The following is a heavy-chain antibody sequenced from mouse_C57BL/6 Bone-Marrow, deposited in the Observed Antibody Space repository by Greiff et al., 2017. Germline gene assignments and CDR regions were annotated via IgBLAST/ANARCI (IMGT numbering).Heavy chain of an antibody. CDR3: ARDRGSYFDV. J-gene: IGHJ1*03. V-gene: IGHV5-16*01. Sequence: EVQLVESEGGLVQPGSSMKLSCTASGFTFSDYYMAWVRQVPEKGLEWVANINYDGSSPYYLDSLKSRFIISRDNAKNILYLQMSSLKSEDTATYYCARDRGSYFDVWGTGTTVTVSS. CDR1: GFTFSDYY. CDR2: INYDGSSP. D-gene: IGHD3-1*01.